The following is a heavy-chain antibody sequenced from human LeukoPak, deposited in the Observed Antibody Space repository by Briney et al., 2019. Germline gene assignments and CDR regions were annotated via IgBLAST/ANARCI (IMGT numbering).Heavy chain of an antibody. CDR1: GYPFTSYG. Sequence: ASVKVSCKASGYPFTSYGISWVRQAPGQGLEWMGWISAYNGNTNYAQKLQGRVTMTTDTSTSTAYMELRSLRSDDTAVYYCARAITTTSISGSYYFDYWGQGTLVTVSS. V-gene: IGHV1-18*01. J-gene: IGHJ4*02. D-gene: IGHD1-26*01. CDR3: ARAITTTSISGSYYFDY. CDR2: ISAYNGNT.